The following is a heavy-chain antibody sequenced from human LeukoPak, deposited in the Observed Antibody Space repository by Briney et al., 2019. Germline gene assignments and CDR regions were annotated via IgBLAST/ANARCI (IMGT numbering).Heavy chain of an antibody. D-gene: IGHD4-23*01. CDR3: AKALYGGHDY. Sequence: GGSLRHSCAASGFTFSTYAMSWVRQAPGKGLECVSALSGNGNTIYYADSVKGRFTISRDNSKNTLSLQMNSLRAEDTAVYYCAKALYGGHDYWGQGTLVTVSS. CDR2: LSGNGNTI. CDR1: GFTFSTYA. J-gene: IGHJ4*02. V-gene: IGHV3-23*01.